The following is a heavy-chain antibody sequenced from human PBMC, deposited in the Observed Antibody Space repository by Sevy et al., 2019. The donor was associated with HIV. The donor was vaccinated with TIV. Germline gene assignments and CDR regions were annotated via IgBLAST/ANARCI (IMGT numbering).Heavy chain of an antibody. CDR1: GFTTGFTFSDYW. D-gene: IGHD3-10*01. V-gene: IGHV3-7*01. CDR2: IKEDGTEI. Sequence: GGSLRLSCAASGFTTGFTFSDYWMAWVRQAPGKGLEWVANIKEDGTEIYYLDSLKGRFTISRDNAKNLLYLQMNSLRAEDTAVYYCASGGYYGYSGLDYWGQGTLVTVSS. CDR3: ASGGYYGYSGLDY. J-gene: IGHJ4*02.